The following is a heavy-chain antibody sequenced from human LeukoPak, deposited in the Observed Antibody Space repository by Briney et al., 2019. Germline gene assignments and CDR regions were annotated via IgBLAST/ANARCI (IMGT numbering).Heavy chain of an antibody. CDR3: ARRVRMSSGSPTSNTWLDP. Sequence: PSETLSLTCIVSGDSISSYYWNWIRQPPGKGLEWIGHIHYSGSSNYNPSLKSRVTISVDTAKNQFSLKLISVTAADTAVYYCARRVRMSSGSPTSNTWLDPWGQGTLVTVSS. V-gene: IGHV4-59*01. D-gene: IGHD3-10*01. CDR2: IHYSGSS. J-gene: IGHJ5*02. CDR1: GDSISSYY.